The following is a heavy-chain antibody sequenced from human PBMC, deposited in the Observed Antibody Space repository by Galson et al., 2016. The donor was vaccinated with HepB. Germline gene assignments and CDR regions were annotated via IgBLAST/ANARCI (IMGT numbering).Heavy chain of an antibody. V-gene: IGHV3-48*04. CDR2: ISGSSDVV. J-gene: IGHJ4*02. D-gene: IGHD3-16*01. Sequence: SLRLSCAASGFTFRTYSINWVRQAPGKGLEWISYISGSSDVVYYSDSVKGRFTVSRDYSKNSLYLQMNSLRGEDTAVYYCAIDSMYPYAFPFDSWGQGTLVTVSS. CDR3: AIDSMYPYAFPFDS. CDR1: GFTFRTYS.